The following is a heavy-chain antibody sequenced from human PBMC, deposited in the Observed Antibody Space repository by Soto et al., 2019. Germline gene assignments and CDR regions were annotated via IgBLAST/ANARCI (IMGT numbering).Heavy chain of an antibody. Sequence: SETLSLTCTVSGGSISSGGYYWSWIRQHPGKGLEWIGYIYYSGSTYYNPSLKSRVTISVDTSKNQFSLKLSSVTAADTAVYYCAKLPAAAHYYYYGMDVWGQGTTVTVSS. CDR1: GGSISSGGYY. J-gene: IGHJ6*02. CDR2: IYYSGST. D-gene: IGHD2-2*01. CDR3: AKLPAAAHYYYYGMDV. V-gene: IGHV4-31*03.